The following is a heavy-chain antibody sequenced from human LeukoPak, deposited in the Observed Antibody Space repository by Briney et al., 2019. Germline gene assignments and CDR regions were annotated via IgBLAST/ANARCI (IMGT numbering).Heavy chain of an antibody. CDR3: ARDLVGARVMDV. CDR1: GFTFSSYS. D-gene: IGHD1-26*01. V-gene: IGHV3-21*04. J-gene: IGHJ6*02. CDR2: ISSSSSYI. Sequence: GGSLRLSCAASGFTFSSYSMNWVCQAPGKGLEWVSSISSSSSYIYYADSVKGRFTISRDNAKNTLYLQMNSLRAEDTAVYYCARDLVGARVMDVWGQGTTVTVSS.